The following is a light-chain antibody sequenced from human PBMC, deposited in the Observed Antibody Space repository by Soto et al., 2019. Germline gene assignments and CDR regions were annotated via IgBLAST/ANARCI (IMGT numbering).Light chain of an antibody. CDR1: SSDVGGYNL. CDR2: EGN. CDR3: CSYAGRSTFV. V-gene: IGLV2-23*03. Sequence: QSALTQPASVSGSPGQSITISCSGTSSDVGGYNLVSWYQQHPGKAPQLMIYEGNTRPSGVSNRYSGSKSGNTASLTISGLQAEDEADYHCCSYAGRSTFVFGTGTKLTVL. J-gene: IGLJ1*01.